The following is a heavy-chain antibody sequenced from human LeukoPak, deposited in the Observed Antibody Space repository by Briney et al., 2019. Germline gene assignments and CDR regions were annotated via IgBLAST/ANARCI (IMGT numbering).Heavy chain of an antibody. CDR3: ARTRGLDAFDI. CDR2: IYYNGDT. V-gene: IGHV4-38-2*01. Sequence: SETLSLTCAVSGDSIRSVYYWGWIRQPPGRGLDWTASIYYNGDTYYKPSLKSRVTISLDTSKNVFSLKLTSVTAADTAVYFCARTRGLDAFDIWGQGTVVTVSS. CDR1: GDSIRSVYY. J-gene: IGHJ3*02.